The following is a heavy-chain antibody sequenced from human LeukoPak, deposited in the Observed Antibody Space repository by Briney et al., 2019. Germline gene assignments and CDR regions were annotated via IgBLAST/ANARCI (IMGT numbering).Heavy chain of an antibody. CDR3: ARDEDWSGYYGAFDI. CDR1: GFTFSIYW. D-gene: IGHD3-3*01. CDR2: INSDGSST. Sequence: GGSLRLFCAASGFTFSIYWMHWVRQAPGKGLVWVSRINSDGSSTSYADSVKGRFTISRDNAKNTLYLQMNSLRAEDTAVYYCARDEDWSGYYGAFDIWGQGTMVTVSS. V-gene: IGHV3-74*01. J-gene: IGHJ3*02.